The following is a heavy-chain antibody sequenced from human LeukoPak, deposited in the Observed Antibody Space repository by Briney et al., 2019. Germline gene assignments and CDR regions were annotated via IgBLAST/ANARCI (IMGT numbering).Heavy chain of an antibody. Sequence: ASVKVPCKASGYTFTSYDINWVRQATGQGLEWMGWMNPNSGNTGYAQKFQGRVTMTRNTSISTAYMELSSLRSEDTAVYYCARAAGLWSIYDAFDIWGQETMVTVSS. CDR2: MNPNSGNT. CDR1: GYTFTSYD. J-gene: IGHJ3*02. CDR3: ARAAGLWSIYDAFDI. V-gene: IGHV1-8*01. D-gene: IGHD5-18*01.